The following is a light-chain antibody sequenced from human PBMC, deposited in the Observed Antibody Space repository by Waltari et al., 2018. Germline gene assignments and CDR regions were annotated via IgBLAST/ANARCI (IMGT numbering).Light chain of an antibody. CDR2: GAS. CDR1: QSVGRS. Sequence: EIVLTQSPGTLSLSPGDGATLSCRTSQSVGRSLAWYQQKRGQAPRLLIYGASSRATGIPDRFSGSGSGTDFRLTISRLEPEDVAVYYCQHYVTLPVTFGQGTKVEIK. CDR3: QHYVTLPVT. J-gene: IGKJ1*01. V-gene: IGKV3-20*01.